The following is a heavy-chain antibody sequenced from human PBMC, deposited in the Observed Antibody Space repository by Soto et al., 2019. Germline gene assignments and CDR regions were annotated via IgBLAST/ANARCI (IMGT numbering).Heavy chain of an antibody. J-gene: IGHJ4*02. CDR3: GKVLVGATGHTDSDS. D-gene: IGHD2-15*01. CDR1: GGSIYRSGYY. V-gene: IGHV4-39*01. Sequence: SETLSLTCTVSGGSIYRSGYYWGWIRQPPGRGLEWIGNIDYNGVTYSNPSLKSRVTISRDTSKNQFSLKLTSVTAAGTALYYCGKVLVGATGHTDSDSWGPGTLVTVSS. CDR2: IDYNGVT.